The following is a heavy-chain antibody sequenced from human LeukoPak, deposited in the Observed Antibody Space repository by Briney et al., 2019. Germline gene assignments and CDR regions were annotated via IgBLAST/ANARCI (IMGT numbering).Heavy chain of an antibody. CDR3: ARDQPTNSYYDFWSGSNAFDI. J-gene: IGHJ3*02. V-gene: IGHV4-4*07. D-gene: IGHD3-3*01. CDR2: IYTSGST. CDR1: GASISTYY. Sequence: SETLSLTCTVSGASISTYYWNWIRQPAGKGLEWIGRIYTSGSTNYNPSLKSRVTISVDTSKNQFSLKLSSVTAADTAVYYCARDQPTNSYYDFWSGSNAFDIWGQGTMVTVSS.